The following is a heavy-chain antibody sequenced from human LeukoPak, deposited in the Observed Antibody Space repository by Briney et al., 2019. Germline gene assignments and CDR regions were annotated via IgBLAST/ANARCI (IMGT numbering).Heavy chain of an antibody. CDR3: VRGGAAAGTGDYYGMDV. J-gene: IGHJ6*04. Sequence: GGSLRLSCAASGFTFSSYDMHWVRQATGKGLEWVSAIGTAGDTYYPGSVKGRFTISRENAKNSLYLQMNSLRAGDTAVYYCVRGGAAAGTGDYYGMDVWGTGTTVTVSS. V-gene: IGHV3-13*01. CDR2: IGTAGDT. D-gene: IGHD6-13*01. CDR1: GFTFSSYD.